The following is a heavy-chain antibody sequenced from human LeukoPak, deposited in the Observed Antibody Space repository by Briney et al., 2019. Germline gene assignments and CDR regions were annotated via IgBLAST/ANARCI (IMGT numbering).Heavy chain of an antibody. J-gene: IGHJ6*04. CDR3: AELGITMIGGV. CDR1: GFTFSSYE. V-gene: IGHV3-48*03. CDR2: ISSSGSTI. D-gene: IGHD3-10*02. Sequence: GGSLRLSCAASGFTFSSYEMNWVRQAPGKGLEWVSYISSSGSTIYYADTVKGRFTISRDNAKNSLYLPMNSLRAEDTAVYYCAELGITMIGGVWGKGTTVTISS.